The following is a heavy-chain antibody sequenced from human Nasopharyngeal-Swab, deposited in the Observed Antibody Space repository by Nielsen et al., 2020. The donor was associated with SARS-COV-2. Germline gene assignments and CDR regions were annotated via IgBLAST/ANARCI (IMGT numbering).Heavy chain of an antibody. CDR1: GGSISSAGYF. J-gene: IGHJ3*01. Sequence: SETLSLTCTVSGGSISSAGYFWSWIRQVPGKGLEWIGYIHSLGNTFYNPSLESRLTISLAASQNQFSLRLTSVTAADTAVYYCAREVIHQAESDAFDFWGQGTVVTVSS. D-gene: IGHD1-14*01. CDR3: AREVIHQAESDAFDF. CDR2: IHSLGNT. V-gene: IGHV4-31*03.